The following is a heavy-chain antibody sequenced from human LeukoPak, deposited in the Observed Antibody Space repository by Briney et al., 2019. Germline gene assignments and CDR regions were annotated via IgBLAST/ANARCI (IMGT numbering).Heavy chain of an antibody. CDR2: INPNSGGT. Sequence: ASVKVSFKASGYTFTGYYMHWVRQAPGQGLEWMGWINPNSGGTNYAQKFQGRVTMTRDTSISTAYMELSRLRSDDTAVYSCARDLESSGLDYWGQGTLVTVSS. J-gene: IGHJ4*02. CDR1: GYTFTGYY. V-gene: IGHV1-2*02. D-gene: IGHD6-19*01. CDR3: ARDLESSGLDY.